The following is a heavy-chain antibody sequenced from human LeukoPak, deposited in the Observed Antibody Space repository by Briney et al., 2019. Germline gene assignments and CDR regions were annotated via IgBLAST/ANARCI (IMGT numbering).Heavy chain of an antibody. J-gene: IGHJ5*02. CDR1: GGSISGGDYS. CDR3: ARENIVVVTAQRYNWFDP. CDR2: IYYSGST. Sequence: TPETLSLTCTVSGGSISGGDYSWSWIRQPPGKGLEWIGYIYYSGSTYYNPSLKSRVTISVDTSKNQFSLKLSSVTAADTAVYYCARENIVVVTAQRYNWFDPWGQGTLVTVSS. V-gene: IGHV4-30-4*01. D-gene: IGHD2-21*02.